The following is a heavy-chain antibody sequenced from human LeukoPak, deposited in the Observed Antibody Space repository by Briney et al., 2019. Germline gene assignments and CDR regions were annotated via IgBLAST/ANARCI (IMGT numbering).Heavy chain of an antibody. CDR1: GGSISSGDYY. D-gene: IGHD3-10*01. V-gene: IGHV4-39*07. CDR2: INHSGST. CDR3: ARGPRAIYGSGRKWYFQH. J-gene: IGHJ1*01. Sequence: PSETLTLTCTVSGGSISSGDYYWSWIRQPPGKGLEWIGEINHSGSTNYNPSLKSRVTISVDTSKNQFSLKLSSVTAADTAVYYCARGPRAIYGSGRKWYFQHWGQGTLVTVSS.